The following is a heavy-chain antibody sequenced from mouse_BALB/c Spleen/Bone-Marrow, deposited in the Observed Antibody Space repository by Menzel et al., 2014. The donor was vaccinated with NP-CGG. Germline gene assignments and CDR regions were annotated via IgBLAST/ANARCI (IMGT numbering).Heavy chain of an antibody. CDR1: GFNIKDTY. CDR2: IDPTNGNT. Sequence: VQLQQSGTEPVKPGASVKLSCTASGFNIKDTYMHWVKQRPEQGLEWIGRIDPTNGNTKYDPKFQGKATITADTSSNTADLQLGSLTSEDTAVYYCAHGSTYGYFDYWGQGTTLTVSS. J-gene: IGHJ2*01. D-gene: IGHD1-1*01. V-gene: IGHV14-3*02. CDR3: AHGSTYGYFDY.